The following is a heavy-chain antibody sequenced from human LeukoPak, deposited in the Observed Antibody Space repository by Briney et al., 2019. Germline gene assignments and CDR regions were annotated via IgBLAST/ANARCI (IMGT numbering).Heavy chain of an antibody. CDR1: GYSVSNSGVA. J-gene: IGHJ3*01. D-gene: IGHD1-1*01. Sequence: SQTLSLTCDSSGYSVSNSGVAGNWSRQSPAGGLGWLGRTYFGSKWYNDYAMSVKSRITINPDTSKNQLSLQLNSVTPEDTAVYFCARQRSRALDLWGQGTMVTVSS. CDR3: ARQRSRALDL. CDR2: TYFGSKWYN. V-gene: IGHV6-1*01.